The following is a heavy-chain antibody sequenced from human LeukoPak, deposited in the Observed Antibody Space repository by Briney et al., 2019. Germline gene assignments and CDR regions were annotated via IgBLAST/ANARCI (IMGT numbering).Heavy chain of an antibody. CDR1: GASISRGSYN. J-gene: IGHJ3*02. V-gene: IGHV4-61*02. CDR3: ARDVWVVIGAFDI. Sequence: SQTLSLTCTVSGASISRGSYNWSWIRHPPGKGLEGIGRIYTSGSTNCNPSLKSRVTISVDTSKNQFSLKLSSVTAADTAVYYCARDVWVVIGAFDIWGQGTMVTVSS. CDR2: IYTSGST. D-gene: IGHD3-22*01.